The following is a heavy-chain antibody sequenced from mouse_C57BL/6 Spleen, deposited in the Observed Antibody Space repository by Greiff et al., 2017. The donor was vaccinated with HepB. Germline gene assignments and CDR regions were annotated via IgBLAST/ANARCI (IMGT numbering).Heavy chain of an antibody. V-gene: IGHV1-82*01. CDR1: GYAFSSSW. Sequence: VQLPQSGPELVKPGASVKISCKASGYAFSSSWMNWVKQRPGKGLEWIGRIYPGDGDTNYNGKFKGKATLTADKSSSTAYMQLSSLTSEDSAVYFCAREEGFAYWGQGTLVTVSA. CDR3: AREEGFAY. J-gene: IGHJ3*01. CDR2: IYPGDGDT.